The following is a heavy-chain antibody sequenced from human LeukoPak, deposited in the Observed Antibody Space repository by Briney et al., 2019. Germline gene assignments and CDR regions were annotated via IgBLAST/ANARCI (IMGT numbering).Heavy chain of an antibody. CDR2: IYYSGST. V-gene: IGHV4-59*01. J-gene: IGHJ4*02. Sequence: SETLSLTCTVSGGSISSYYWSWIRQPPGKGLEWIGYIYYSGSTSYNPSLNSRVSISVDTSKNQFSLKLSSVTAADTAVYYCAGAIEQQLPEIYWGQGTLVTVSS. D-gene: IGHD6-13*01. CDR3: AGAIEQQLPEIY. CDR1: GGSISSYY.